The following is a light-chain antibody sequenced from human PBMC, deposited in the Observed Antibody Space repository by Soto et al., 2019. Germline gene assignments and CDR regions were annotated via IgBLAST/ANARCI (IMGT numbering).Light chain of an antibody. J-gene: IGLJ1*01. Sequence: QSVLTQPASVSGSPGQSITISCTGTSSDVGGYKYVSWYQLHPGKAPKLMIYDVSNRPSGVSNRFSGSKSGNTASLTISGLQAEDEADYYCSSYTSSSTLRVFGTGTKVTVL. CDR2: DVS. CDR1: SSDVGGYKY. CDR3: SSYTSSSTLRV. V-gene: IGLV2-14*01.